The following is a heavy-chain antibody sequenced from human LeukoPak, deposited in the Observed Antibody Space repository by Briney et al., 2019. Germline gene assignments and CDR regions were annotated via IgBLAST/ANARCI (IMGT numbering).Heavy chain of an antibody. V-gene: IGHV4-4*07. J-gene: IGHJ4*02. Sequence: SETLSLICTVSGGSISNYYWSWIRQPAGKGLEWIGRVYSTGSTNYNPSLEGRLTMSVDTSQNQFSLKLTSLTAADTAVYYCARGFSGSRYFDYWGQGALVTVSS. D-gene: IGHD1-26*01. CDR3: ARGFSGSRYFDY. CDR1: GGSISNYY. CDR2: VYSTGST.